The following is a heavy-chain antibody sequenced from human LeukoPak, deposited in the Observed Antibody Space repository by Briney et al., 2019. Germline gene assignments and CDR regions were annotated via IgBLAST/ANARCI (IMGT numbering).Heavy chain of an antibody. CDR3: ARLPSTGTTYWFDP. Sequence: GASLQISCKGSGSIFTSYWIGWVRPLPGKGLEWMGIIYPGDSDTRYSPSFQGQVTISADKSISTAYLQWSSLKASDTAMYYCARLPSTGTTYWFDPWGQGTLVTVSS. CDR1: GSIFTSYW. J-gene: IGHJ5*02. CDR2: IYPGDSDT. D-gene: IGHD1-7*01. V-gene: IGHV5-51*01.